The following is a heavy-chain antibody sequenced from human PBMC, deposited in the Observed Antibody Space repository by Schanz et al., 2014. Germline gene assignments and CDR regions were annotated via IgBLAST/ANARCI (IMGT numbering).Heavy chain of an antibody. Sequence: EVQLVESGGGLVQPGGSLRLSCAASGFTFGNFFMSWVRQAPGKGLDWVANIKQDGIEKYYVDSVKGRFTISRDNAKNSSYLQMNSLTADDTAVYYCARDKGGYYPFDYWGRGTLVTVSS. V-gene: IGHV3-7*01. D-gene: IGHD3-3*01. CDR2: IKQDGIEK. CDR3: ARDKGGYYPFDY. J-gene: IGHJ4*02. CDR1: GFTFGNFF.